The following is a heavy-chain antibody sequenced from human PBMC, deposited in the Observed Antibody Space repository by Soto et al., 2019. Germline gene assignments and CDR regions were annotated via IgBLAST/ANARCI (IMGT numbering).Heavy chain of an antibody. V-gene: IGHV1-69*06. J-gene: IGHJ5*02. CDR1: GGTFNSFS. CDR2: IIPMSGRP. Sequence: QVQLVQSGAEVKTPGSSVKVSCKASGGTFNSFSIDWVRQAPGQGLEWMGGIIPMSGRPNYAQRFQGRVTFSADKSTNTVYMEVNNLTYEDTAVYYCTRRGRQSANWFDPWGQVTLVTVSS. CDR3: TRRGRQSANWFDP.